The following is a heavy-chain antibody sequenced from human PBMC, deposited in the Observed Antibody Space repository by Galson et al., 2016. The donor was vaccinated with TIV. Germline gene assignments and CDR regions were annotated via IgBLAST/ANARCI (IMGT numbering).Heavy chain of an antibody. Sequence: QSGAEVKKPGESLKISCKSSGYNFDTYWIVWVRQMPGKGMEWMGTIYPGDSDTRYSPSFQGQVTMSADKSINTASRKGSSLKASDSAIYYCTRQSTRSFDFWGPGTLVSVSS. CDR3: TRQSTRSFDF. CDR2: IYPGDSDT. V-gene: IGHV5-51*01. J-gene: IGHJ4*02. CDR1: GYNFDTYW. D-gene: IGHD5/OR15-5a*01.